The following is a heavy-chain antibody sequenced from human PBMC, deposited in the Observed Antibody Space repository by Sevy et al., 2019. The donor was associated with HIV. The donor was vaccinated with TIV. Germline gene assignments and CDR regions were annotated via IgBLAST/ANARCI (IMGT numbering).Heavy chain of an antibody. Sequence: SETLSLTCTVSGGSISSYYWSWIRQPPGKGLEWIGYIHYSGSTNYNPSLKSRVTISVDTSKNQFSLKLSSVTAADTAMYYCARDRGLGYCSGGSCYYGMDVWGQGTTVTVSS. J-gene: IGHJ6*02. V-gene: IGHV4-59*01. CDR1: GGSISSYY. CDR3: ARDRGLGYCSGGSCYYGMDV. CDR2: IHYSGST. D-gene: IGHD2-15*01.